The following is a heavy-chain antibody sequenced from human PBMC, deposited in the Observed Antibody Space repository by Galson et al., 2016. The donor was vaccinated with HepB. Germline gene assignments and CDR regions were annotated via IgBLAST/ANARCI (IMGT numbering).Heavy chain of an antibody. J-gene: IGHJ4*01. CDR2: IYGSGNT. D-gene: IGHD3-22*01. CDR3: AGSGTYYVFDF. V-gene: IGHV4-59*01. Sequence: SETLSLTCSVSGGSITGYRRSWIRQPPGKGLEWIGYIYGSGNTNYNPSLKSRVPLSLDTSKNQFSLKLSSVTAADTAVYYCAGSGTYYVFDFGGHGTLFTVSS. CDR1: GGSITGYR.